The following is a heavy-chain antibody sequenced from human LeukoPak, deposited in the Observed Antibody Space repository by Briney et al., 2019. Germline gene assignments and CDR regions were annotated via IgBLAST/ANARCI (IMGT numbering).Heavy chain of an antibody. CDR3: ARWSYGMDV. CDR1: GFTFSAYS. J-gene: IGHJ6*02. Sequence: SGGSLRLSCAASGFTFSAYSMNWVHQAPGKGLEWVSYISGTGSTIYYADSVKGRFTISRDNAKNSLYLQMNSLRDEDTAVYYCARWSYGMDVWGQGTTVTVSS. V-gene: IGHV3-48*02. D-gene: IGHD3-3*01. CDR2: ISGTGSTI.